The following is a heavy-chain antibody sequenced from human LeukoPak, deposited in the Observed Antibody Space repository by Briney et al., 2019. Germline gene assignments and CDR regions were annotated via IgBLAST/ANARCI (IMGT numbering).Heavy chain of an antibody. CDR3: ARALSDYVDYYYYYYMDV. CDR2: INWNGSST. D-gene: IGHD4-17*01. V-gene: IGHV3-20*04. CDR1: GFTFDDYG. J-gene: IGHJ6*03. Sequence: GGSLRLSCAASGFTFDDYGMSWVRQAPGKGLEWVSGINWNGSSTGYVDSVKGRFTISRDNAKNSLYMQMNSLRSEDTALYYCARALSDYVDYYYYYYMDVWGKGTTVTVSS.